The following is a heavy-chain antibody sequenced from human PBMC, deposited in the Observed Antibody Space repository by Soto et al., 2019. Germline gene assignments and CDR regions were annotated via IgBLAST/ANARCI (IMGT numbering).Heavy chain of an antibody. CDR2: IYSGGST. CDR1: GFTVGSNY. V-gene: IGHV3-53*01. J-gene: IGHJ5*02. Sequence: EVQLVESGGGLIQPGGSLRLSCAASGFTVGSNYMSWVRQAPGKGLEWVSLIYSGGSTYYADSVKGRFTISIDNSKNTLYFQMNSLRAEDTAVYYCARGPWFDPWGQGTLVTVSS. CDR3: ARGPWFDP.